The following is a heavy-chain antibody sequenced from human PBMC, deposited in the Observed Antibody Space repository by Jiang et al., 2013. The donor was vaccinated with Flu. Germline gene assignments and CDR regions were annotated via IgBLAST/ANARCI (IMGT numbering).Heavy chain of an antibody. Sequence: FSSYAISWVRQAPGQGLEWMGGIIPIFGTANYAQKFQGRVTITADESTSTAYMELSSLRSEDTAVYYCARDPGIAVAGGGYWGQGTLVTVSS. V-gene: IGHV1-69*01. CDR1: FSSYA. D-gene: IGHD6-19*01. CDR3: ARDPGIAVAGGGY. CDR2: IIPIFGTA. J-gene: IGHJ4*02.